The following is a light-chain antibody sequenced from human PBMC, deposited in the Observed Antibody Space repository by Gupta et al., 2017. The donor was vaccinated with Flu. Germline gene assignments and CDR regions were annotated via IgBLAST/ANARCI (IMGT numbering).Light chain of an antibody. CDR3: QKYGNSPLT. CDR1: QSVGSSY. Sequence: IVLTQSPAILSLSPGERATLSCRASQSVGSSYLAWYQQKPGQAPSLLIYGASSRASGIPDRFSGSGSGTDFTLTISRLEPEDFAVYYCQKYGNSPLTFGGGTKVEI. J-gene: IGKJ4*01. V-gene: IGKV3-20*01. CDR2: GAS.